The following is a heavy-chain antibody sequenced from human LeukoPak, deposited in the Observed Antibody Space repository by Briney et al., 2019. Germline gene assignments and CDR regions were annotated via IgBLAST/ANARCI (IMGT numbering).Heavy chain of an antibody. J-gene: IGHJ3*02. D-gene: IGHD3-22*01. V-gene: IGHV1-18*01. Sequence: ASVKVSCKASGYTFTSYGISWVRQAPGEGLEWMGWISAYNGNTNYAQKLQGRVTMTTDTSTSTAYMELRGLRSDDTAVYYCARPMTYYYDSSGYYYLDAFDIWGQGTMVTVSS. CDR2: ISAYNGNT. CDR3: ARPMTYYYDSSGYYYLDAFDI. CDR1: GYTFTSYG.